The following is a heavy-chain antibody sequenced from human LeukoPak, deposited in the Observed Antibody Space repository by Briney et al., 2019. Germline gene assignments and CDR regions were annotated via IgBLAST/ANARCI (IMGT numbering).Heavy chain of an antibody. CDR2: ISYDGSDE. D-gene: IGHD3-10*01. Sequence: PGRSLRLSCGASGFISNMYAIHWVRQAPGKGLEWVAVISYDGSDEKYADFVKGRFTISRDSSKNTLSLQMNSLRVEDTAVYYCCRERQGGPHSPGNYHYMDVWGRGTTVTVSS. CDR1: GFISNMYA. J-gene: IGHJ6*03. V-gene: IGHV3-30*04. CDR3: CRERQGGPHSPGNYHYMDV.